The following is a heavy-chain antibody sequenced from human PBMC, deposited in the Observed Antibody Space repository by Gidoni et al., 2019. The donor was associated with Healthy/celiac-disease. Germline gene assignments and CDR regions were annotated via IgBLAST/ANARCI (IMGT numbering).Heavy chain of an antibody. D-gene: IGHD3-9*01. CDR3: ARGPANVLRYFDTKGFDY. CDR2: INHSGST. J-gene: IGHJ4*02. Sequence: QVQLQQWGAGLLKPSETLSLTCAVYGGSFSGYYWSWIRQPPGKGLEWIGEINHSGSTNYNPSLKSRVTISVDTSKNQFSLKLSSVTAADTAVYYCARGPANVLRYFDTKGFDYWGQGTLVTVSS. V-gene: IGHV4-34*01. CDR1: GGSFSGYY.